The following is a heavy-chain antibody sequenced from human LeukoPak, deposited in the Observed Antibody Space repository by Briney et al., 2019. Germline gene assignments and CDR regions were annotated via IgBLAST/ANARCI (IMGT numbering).Heavy chain of an antibody. J-gene: IGHJ4*02. D-gene: IGHD3-22*01. CDR3: ARRGETNYYDSSGYYSR. CDR2: IIPIFGTA. V-gene: IGHV1-69*13. CDR1: GGTFSSYA. Sequence: SVKVSCKASGGTFSSYAISWVRQAPGQGLEWMGGIIPIFGTANYAQKFQGRVTITADESTSTAYMELSSLRSEDTAAYYCARRGETNYYDSSGYYSRWGQGTLVTVSS.